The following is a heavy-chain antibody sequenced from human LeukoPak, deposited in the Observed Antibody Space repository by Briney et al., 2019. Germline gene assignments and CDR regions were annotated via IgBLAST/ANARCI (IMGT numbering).Heavy chain of an antibody. D-gene: IGHD1/OR15-1a*01. V-gene: IGHV3-23*01. J-gene: IGHJ4*02. Sequence: PGGSLRLSCAASGFTFNKDAMSWVRQAPGKGLEWVSVISGSGDTTYYADSVKGRFTMSRDNSKNTLYLQMNSLRAEDTAVYYCAKDPQLGQRSYYFDYWGQGTLVSVCS. CDR1: GFTFNKDA. CDR2: ISGSGDTT. CDR3: AKDPQLGQRSYYFDY.